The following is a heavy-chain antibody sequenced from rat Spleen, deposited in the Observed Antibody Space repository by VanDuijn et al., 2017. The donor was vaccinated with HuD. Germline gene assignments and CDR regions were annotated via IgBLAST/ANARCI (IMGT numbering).Heavy chain of an antibody. CDR2: ISISGSRT. J-gene: IGHJ2*01. V-gene: IGHV5-25*01. D-gene: IGHD4-6*01. Sequence: EVQLVESGGGLVQPGRSLKLSCAASGFTFSRYYMAWVRQAPKKGLEWVATISISGSRTYYPDSVKGRFTVSRDNAKSTLSLKMDSLRSEDTATYYCARHWGYWGQGVMVTVSS. CDR1: GFTFSRYY. CDR3: ARHWGY.